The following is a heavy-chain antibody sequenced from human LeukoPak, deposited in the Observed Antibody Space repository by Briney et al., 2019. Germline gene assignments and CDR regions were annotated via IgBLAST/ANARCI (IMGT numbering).Heavy chain of an antibody. CDR3: ARSPDSSSSRYYYYYYTDV. Sequence: GGSLRLSCAASGFTFSSYWMHWVRQAPGKGLVWVSRINSDGSSTSYADSVKGRFTISRDNAKNTLYLQMNSLRAEDTAVYYCARSPDSSSSRYYYYYYTDVWGKGTTVTVSS. V-gene: IGHV3-74*01. J-gene: IGHJ6*03. CDR1: GFTFSSYW. D-gene: IGHD6-6*01. CDR2: INSDGSST.